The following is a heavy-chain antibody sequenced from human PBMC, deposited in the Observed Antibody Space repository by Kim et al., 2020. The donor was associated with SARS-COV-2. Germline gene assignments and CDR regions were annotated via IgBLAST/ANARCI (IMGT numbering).Heavy chain of an antibody. V-gene: IGHV3-73*01. D-gene: IGHD6-13*01. CDR3: TRVPSDSSSWWDAFDI. Sequence: SVKGRFTISRDDSKNTAYLQMNTLKTEDTAVYYCTRVPSDSSSWWDAFDIWGQGTTVTVSS. J-gene: IGHJ3*02.